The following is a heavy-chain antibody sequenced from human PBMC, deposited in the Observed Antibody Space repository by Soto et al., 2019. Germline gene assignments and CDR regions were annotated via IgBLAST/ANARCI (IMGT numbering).Heavy chain of an antibody. J-gene: IGHJ6*02. CDR1: GFTFSSYW. Sequence: GSLRLSCAASGFTFSSYWMHWVRQAPGKGLVWVSRINSDGISTSYADSVKGRFTISRDNAKNTLYLQMNSLRAEDTAVYYCARRTATYYGMDVWGQGTTVTVSS. V-gene: IGHV3-74*01. CDR3: ARRTATYYGMDV. CDR2: INSDGIST.